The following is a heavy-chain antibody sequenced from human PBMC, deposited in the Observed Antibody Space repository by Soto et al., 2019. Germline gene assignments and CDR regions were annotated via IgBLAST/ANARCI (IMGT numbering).Heavy chain of an antibody. J-gene: IGHJ4*02. V-gene: IGHV3-23*01. D-gene: IGHD3-10*01. CDR3: SLDPNGEWDYS. CDR2: INFAGTLT. Sequence: GRSLRLSWVVSELNFRSHDMNLVGQPPGKGLEYVSNINFAGTLTSYADAVKGRFAISRDKSQKTVYLEMNFLRPEDTAIYYCSLDPNGEWDYSWRPGTLVTVSS. CDR1: ELNFRSHD.